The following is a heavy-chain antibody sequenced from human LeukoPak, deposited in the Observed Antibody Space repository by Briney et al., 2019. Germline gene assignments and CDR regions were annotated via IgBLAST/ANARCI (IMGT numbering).Heavy chain of an antibody. D-gene: IGHD6-13*01. V-gene: IGHV3-30-3*01. J-gene: IGHJ6*02. CDR2: ISYDGSNK. CDR1: GFTFSSYA. Sequence: PGRSLRLSCAASGFTFSSYAMHWVRQAPGKGLEWVAVISYDGSNKYYADSVKGRFTISRDNSKNTLYLQMNSLRAEDTAVYYCARQTGYSTWNGMDVWGQGTTVTVS. CDR3: ARQTGYSTWNGMDV.